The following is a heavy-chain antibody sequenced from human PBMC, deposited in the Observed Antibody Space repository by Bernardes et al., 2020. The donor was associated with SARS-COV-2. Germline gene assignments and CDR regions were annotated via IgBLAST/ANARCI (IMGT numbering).Heavy chain of an antibody. CDR3: ARDSDFSSGHDYFDY. Sequence: GGSLRVSCAASGFAFSDYAMAWVRQAPGKGLEWVAIISIDGIYKHYADSVKGRFTISRDTSKNTLFLLMNSLRPDDTAVYYCARDSDFSSGHDYFDYWGQGTLVTVSS. D-gene: IGHD3-3*01. CDR2: ISIDGIYK. J-gene: IGHJ4*02. CDR1: GFAFSDYA. V-gene: IGHV3-30-3*01.